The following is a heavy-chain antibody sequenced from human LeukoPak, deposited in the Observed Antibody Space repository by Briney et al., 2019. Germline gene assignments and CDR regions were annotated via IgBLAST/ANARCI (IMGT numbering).Heavy chain of an antibody. V-gene: IGHV3-30-3*01. Sequence: GRSLRLSCAASGFTFSSYAMHWVRQAPGKGLEWVAVISYDGSNKYYAGSVKGRFTISRDNSKSTLYLQMNSLRAEDTAVYYCARVSFDYWGQGTLVTVSS. CDR3: ARVSFDY. CDR1: GFTFSSYA. J-gene: IGHJ4*02. CDR2: ISYDGSNK.